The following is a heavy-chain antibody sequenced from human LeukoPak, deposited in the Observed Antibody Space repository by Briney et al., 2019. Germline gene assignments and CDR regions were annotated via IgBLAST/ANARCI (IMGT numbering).Heavy chain of an antibody. CDR2: INHSGST. CDR1: GFTFSDYA. Sequence: LRLSCAASGFTFSDYALSWLRQPPGKGLEWIGEINHSGSTNYNPSLKSRVTISADTSKKQFSLKLSSVTAADTAVYYCARFNYDILTAPGAFDIWGQGTMVTVSS. J-gene: IGHJ3*02. CDR3: ARFNYDILTAPGAFDI. V-gene: IGHV4-34*01. D-gene: IGHD3-9*01.